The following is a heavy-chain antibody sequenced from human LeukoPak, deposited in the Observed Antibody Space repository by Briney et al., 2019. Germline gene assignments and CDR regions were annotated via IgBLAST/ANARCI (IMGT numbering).Heavy chain of an antibody. Sequence: LEASVKVSCKASGYTFTGYYMHWVRQAPGQGLEWMGCINPNSGGTNYAQKIQGRVTMTRDTSISTGYLELSRLRSDDKPVYYCARMEDFQVVVVAAPMGYWGQGTLVNVSS. CDR1: GYTFTGYY. CDR3: ARMEDFQVVVVAAPMGY. CDR2: INPNSGGT. V-gene: IGHV1-2*03. J-gene: IGHJ4*02. D-gene: IGHD2-15*01.